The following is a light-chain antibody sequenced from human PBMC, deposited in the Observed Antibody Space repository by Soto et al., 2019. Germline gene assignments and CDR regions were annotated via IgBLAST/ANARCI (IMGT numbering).Light chain of an antibody. V-gene: IGKV1-5*01. Sequence: DIQMTQSPPTLSASVGDRVTITCRASQSISSWLAWYQQKPGKAPKLLIYDASSLESGVPSRFSGSGSGTEFTLTISSLQPDDFATYYCQQYKSYSWTFGQGTKVDIK. CDR3: QQYKSYSWT. CDR1: QSISSW. J-gene: IGKJ1*01. CDR2: DAS.